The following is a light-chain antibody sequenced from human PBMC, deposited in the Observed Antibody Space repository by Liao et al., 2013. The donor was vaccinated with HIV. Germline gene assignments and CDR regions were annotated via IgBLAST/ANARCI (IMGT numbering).Light chain of an antibody. J-gene: IGLJ1*01. CDR3: QVWDTSGHPGYV. CDR1: NIGSKT. Sequence: SYVLTQPPSVSVAPGKTARIPCGGNNIGSKTVHWYQQKPGQAPVLVIYYDSDRPSGIPERFSGSNSGNTATLTISRVEAGDEADYYCQVWDTSGHPGYVFGTGTQVTVL. CDR2: YDS. V-gene: IGLV3-21*04.